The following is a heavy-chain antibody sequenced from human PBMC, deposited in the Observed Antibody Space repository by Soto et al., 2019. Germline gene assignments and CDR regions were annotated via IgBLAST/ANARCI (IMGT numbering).Heavy chain of an antibody. J-gene: IGHJ3*02. CDR2: VNPNSGNT. D-gene: IGHD2-2*02. V-gene: IGHV1-8*01. CDR1: GYTFTSYD. Sequence: QVQLVQSGAEVKKPGASVKVTCKASGYTFTSYDSNWVRQATGQGLEWMGWVNPNSGNTGYAQKFQGRVTMTRNTSISTAYMELSSLRSEDTAVYYCARDPTIPTAFDIWGQGTMVTVSS. CDR3: ARDPTIPTAFDI.